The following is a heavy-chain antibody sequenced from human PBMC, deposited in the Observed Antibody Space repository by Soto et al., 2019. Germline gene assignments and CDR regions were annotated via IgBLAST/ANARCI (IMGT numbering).Heavy chain of an antibody. CDR3: ARGDVRGSSGFYYYYGMDV. CDR2: ISPYDGST. V-gene: IGHV1-46*01. CDR1: GFTFTNYF. J-gene: IGHJ6*02. Sequence: QVQLVQSGAEVKTPGASVKGSCKASGFTFTNYFFHWVPKAPRQGLEWMGIISPYDGSTNYVQRLQGRVTMTSDTSTSTVYMELSSLRSEDTAVYYCARGDVRGSSGFYYYYGMDVWGHGTKVTVSS. D-gene: IGHD6-25*01.